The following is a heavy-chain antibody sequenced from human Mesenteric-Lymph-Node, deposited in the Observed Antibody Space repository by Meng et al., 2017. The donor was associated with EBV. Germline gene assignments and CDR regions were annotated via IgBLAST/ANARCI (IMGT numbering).Heavy chain of an antibody. CDR1: GGSLSGYY. V-gene: IGHV4-34*01. CDR3: ARDRHFDP. Sequence: QVHLQQWGAGRLKPSETLSLTCGVYGGSLSGYYWNWIRQPPGKGLEWIGDINHGGSTSYNPSLKSRVTISVDTSKNEFSLKMTSVTAADTAVYYCARDRHFDPWGQGTLVTVSS. CDR2: INHGGST. J-gene: IGHJ5*02.